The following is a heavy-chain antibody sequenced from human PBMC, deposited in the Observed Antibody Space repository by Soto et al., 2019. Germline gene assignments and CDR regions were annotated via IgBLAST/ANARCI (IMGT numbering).Heavy chain of an antibody. V-gene: IGHV3-11*06. CDR2: ISSSSSYT. D-gene: IGHD6-19*01. Sequence: QVQLVESGGGLVKPGGSLRLSCAASGFTFSDYYMSWIRQAPGKGLEWVSYISSSSSYTNYADSVKGRFTISRDNAKNSLYLQMNSLRAEDTAVYYCARVNVRSSGWGHGYYYYGMDVWGQGTTVTVSS. CDR1: GFTFSDYY. J-gene: IGHJ6*02. CDR3: ARVNVRSSGWGHGYYYYGMDV.